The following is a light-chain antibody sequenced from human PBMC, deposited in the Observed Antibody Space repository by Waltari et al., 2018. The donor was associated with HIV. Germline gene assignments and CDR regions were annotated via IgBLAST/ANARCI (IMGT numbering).Light chain of an antibody. J-gene: IGLJ3*02. CDR2: TDD. Sequence: QSALTQPPSASGTPGQRVSIFCSGGSSNIGSNYVYWYQQLPGGAPKLLIYTDDPLLSGVPVRFYGANSGTSASLAISGLRSECEGDYYCAPWDVSLGGRVFGGGTRLTVL. CDR1: SSNIGSNY. CDR3: APWDVSLGGRV. V-gene: IGLV1-47*01.